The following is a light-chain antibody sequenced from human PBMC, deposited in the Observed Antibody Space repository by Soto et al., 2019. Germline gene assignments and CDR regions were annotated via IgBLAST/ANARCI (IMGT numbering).Light chain of an antibody. V-gene: IGKV1-5*03. Sequence: DIQMTQSPSTLSASVGDRVTITCRASQSISSWVAWYQQKPGKAPKLLIYKASSLESGVPSRFSGSGSGTEFTLTLSSLQPDDFATYYCQQYNSYSRTFGQGTKLEIK. CDR1: QSISSW. CDR2: KAS. CDR3: QQYNSYSRT. J-gene: IGKJ2*01.